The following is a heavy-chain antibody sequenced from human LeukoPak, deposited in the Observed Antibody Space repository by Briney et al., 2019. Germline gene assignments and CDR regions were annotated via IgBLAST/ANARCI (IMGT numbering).Heavy chain of an antibody. V-gene: IGHV1-2*02. CDR3: ARRDTKGLDY. CDR2: INPNSGDT. J-gene: IGHJ4*02. Sequence: ASVKVSCKASGYTFTGYFIHWVRQAPGQGLEWMGWINPNSGDTDLSPKFQGRVTMTRDTSSSTSYMGLISLRSDDSAVYYCARRDTKGLDYWGQGTLVTVSS. D-gene: IGHD5-18*01. CDR1: GYTFTGYF.